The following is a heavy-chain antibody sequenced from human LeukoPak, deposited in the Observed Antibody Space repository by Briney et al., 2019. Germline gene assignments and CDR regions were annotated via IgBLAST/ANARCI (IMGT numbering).Heavy chain of an antibody. V-gene: IGHV3-53*01. CDR1: GFTVSSNY. CDR3: ARFTTVAGLDY. D-gene: IGHD6-19*01. J-gene: IGHJ4*02. Sequence: GGPLRLSCAASGFTVSSNYMSWVRQAPGKGLEWVSVIYSGGSTYYADSVKGRFTISRDNSKNTLYLQMNSLRAEDTAVYYCARFTTVAGLDYWGQGTLVTVSS. CDR2: IYSGGST.